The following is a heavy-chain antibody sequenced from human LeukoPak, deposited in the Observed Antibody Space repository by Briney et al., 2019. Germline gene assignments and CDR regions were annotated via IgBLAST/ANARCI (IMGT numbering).Heavy chain of an antibody. D-gene: IGHD1-26*01. V-gene: IGHV3-48*02. Sequence: GGSLRLSCAASGFTFSSYAMSWVRQAPGKGLEWVSHITSSSTNIYYADSVKGRFTISRDNAKNALSLQMNSLRDEDTAVYYCATSGNYYLKYWGQGTLVTVSS. CDR2: ITSSSTNI. CDR3: ATSGNYYLKY. CDR1: GFTFSSYA. J-gene: IGHJ4*02.